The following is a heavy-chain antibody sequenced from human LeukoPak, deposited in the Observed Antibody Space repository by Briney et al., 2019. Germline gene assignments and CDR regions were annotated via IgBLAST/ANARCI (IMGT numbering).Heavy chain of an antibody. J-gene: IGHJ4*02. CDR2: IGGSGGST. CDR1: TVTFRSFA. D-gene: IGHD5-18*01. CDR3: AKGIQLWSPMEY. Sequence: GGSLRLSCTASTVTFRSFAMSWVRQAPGKGLFWVSGIGGSGGSTFYADSVKGRFTISRDNSKNTMYLEMNSLRAEDTAVYYCAKGIQLWSPMEYWGQGTLVTVSS. V-gene: IGHV3-23*01.